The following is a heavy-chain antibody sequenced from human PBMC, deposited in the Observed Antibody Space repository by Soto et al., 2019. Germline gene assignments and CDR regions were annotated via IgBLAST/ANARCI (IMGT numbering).Heavy chain of an antibody. CDR1: GFTVSVNL. D-gene: IGHD1-7*01. CDR3: VRENYIHGMEV. J-gene: IGHJ6*02. Sequence: EVPLVESGGGLVQPGGSLRLSCAASGFTVSVNLMNWVRQAPGKGLEWVSVINSGGSTDYADSVKGRFTISRDISTNTMYLQINSLRADDTAVYYCVRENYIHGMEVWGQGTTVTVSS. CDR2: INSGGST. V-gene: IGHV3-66*01.